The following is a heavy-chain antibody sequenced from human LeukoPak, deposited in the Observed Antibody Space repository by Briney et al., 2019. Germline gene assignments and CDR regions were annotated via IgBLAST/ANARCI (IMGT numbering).Heavy chain of an antibody. J-gene: IGHJ5*02. CDR1: GGSISSSSYY. CDR2: IYYSGTT. Sequence: SETLSLTCTVSGGSISSSSYYWGWIRQPPGKGLEWIGSIYYSGTTYYNPSLKSRVTISVDTSKNQFSLKLSSVAAADTAVYYCAKTGYYQYNWFDPWGQGTLVTVSS. V-gene: IGHV4-39*01. D-gene: IGHD3-9*01. CDR3: AKTGYYQYNWFDP.